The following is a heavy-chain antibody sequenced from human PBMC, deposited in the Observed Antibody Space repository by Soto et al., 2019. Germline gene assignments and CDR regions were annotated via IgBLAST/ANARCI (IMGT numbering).Heavy chain of an antibody. CDR3: ARLPGPLVVVLYTYPLDGQEAMSDVNA. CDR2: VSFDGSNK. J-gene: IGHJ3*01. CDR1: GFTFNYYP. D-gene: IGHD2-15*01. V-gene: IGHV3-30-3*01. Sequence: HPGGSLRLSCAASGFTFNYYPMHWVRQAPGKGLEWVAVVSFDGSNKYYADSVKGRFTISKDNSKNTLYLQMNSLRREDTAVYYCARLPGPLVVVLYTYPLDGQEAMSDVNAWGQGIRLT.